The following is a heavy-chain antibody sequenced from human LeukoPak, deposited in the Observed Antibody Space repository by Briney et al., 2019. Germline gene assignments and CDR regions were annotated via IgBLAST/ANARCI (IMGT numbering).Heavy chain of an antibody. CDR2: ISAYNGNT. J-gene: IGHJ3*02. CDR1: GYTFTSYG. CDR3: ARLRISGNAFDI. D-gene: IGHD3-3*02. Sequence: ASVKVSCKASGYTFTSYGISWVRQAPGQGLEWMGWISAYNGNTNYAQKLQGRVTMTTDTSTSTAYMELSGLTSEDTAVYYCARLRISGNAFDIWGQGTMVTVSS. V-gene: IGHV1-18*01.